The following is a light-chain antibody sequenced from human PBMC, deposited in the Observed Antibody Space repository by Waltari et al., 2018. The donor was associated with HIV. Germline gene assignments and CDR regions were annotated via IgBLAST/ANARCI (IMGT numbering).Light chain of an antibody. CDR3: QAWDSSAVV. CDR1: KLGDKY. V-gene: IGLV3-1*01. CDR2: QDT. J-gene: IGLJ2*01. Sequence: SYELTQPPSVSVSPGQTATITCSGDKLGDKYVSWYQQRPGQSLVLGIYQDTGRPSGRPERLSGSNSGNTATLTISGTQAMDEADYYCQAWDSSAVVFGGGTKLTVL.